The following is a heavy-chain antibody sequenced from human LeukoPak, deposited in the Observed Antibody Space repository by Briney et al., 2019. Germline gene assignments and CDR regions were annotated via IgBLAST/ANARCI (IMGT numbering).Heavy chain of an antibody. CDR3: ARVGEWFGESGPDY. Sequence: GGSLRLSCAASGFTFSSYGMHWVRQAPGKGLEWVSVIWYDGTNKYYADSVKGRFTISRDNSKNTLYLQMSSLRAEDTAVYYCARVGEWFGESGPDYWGQGTLVTVSS. J-gene: IGHJ4*02. CDR1: GFTFSSYG. D-gene: IGHD3-10*01. CDR2: IWYDGTNK. V-gene: IGHV3-33*08.